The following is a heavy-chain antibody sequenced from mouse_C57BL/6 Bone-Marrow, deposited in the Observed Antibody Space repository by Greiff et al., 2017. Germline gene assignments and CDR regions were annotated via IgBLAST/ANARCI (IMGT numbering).Heavy chain of an antibody. CDR2: IYPGNGDT. Sequence: VQLQQSGAELVRPGASVKLSCTASGFNINDDCMHWVKQRPEQGLEWIGWIYPGNGDTDYASKFQGKATITADTSSNTAYLQSSSLTSEDAAVYYGTTWDLRDFDYWGQGTTLTVSS. J-gene: IGHJ2*01. D-gene: IGHD1-1*01. CDR3: TTWDLRDFDY. CDR1: GFNINDDC. V-gene: IGHV14-4*01.